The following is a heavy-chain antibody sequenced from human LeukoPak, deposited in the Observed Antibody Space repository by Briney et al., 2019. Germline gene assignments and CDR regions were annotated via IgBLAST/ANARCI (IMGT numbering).Heavy chain of an antibody. Sequence: GGSLRLSCAASGFTFSSYEMNWVRQAPGKGLEWVSYISSSASTIYYADSVKGRFTISRDNARNSLYLQMNSLRAEDTAVYYCARKYCSGSCYEDYWGRGTLVTVSS. V-gene: IGHV3-48*03. CDR3: ARKYCSGSCYEDY. CDR1: GFTFSSYE. J-gene: IGHJ4*02. D-gene: IGHD2-2*01. CDR2: ISSSASTI.